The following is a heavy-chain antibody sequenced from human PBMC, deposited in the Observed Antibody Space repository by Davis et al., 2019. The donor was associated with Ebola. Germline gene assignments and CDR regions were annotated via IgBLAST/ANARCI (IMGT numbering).Heavy chain of an antibody. CDR1: GYTFTGYY. Sequence: ASVKVSCKASGYTFTGYYMHWVRQAPGQGLEWMGWINPNSGGTNYAQKFQGRVTMTRDTSISTAYMELSRLRSDDTAVYYCATPRGYSSRIAPFDPWGQGTLVTVSS. D-gene: IGHD6-13*01. CDR2: INPNSGGT. CDR3: ATPRGYSSRIAPFDP. V-gene: IGHV1-2*02. J-gene: IGHJ5*02.